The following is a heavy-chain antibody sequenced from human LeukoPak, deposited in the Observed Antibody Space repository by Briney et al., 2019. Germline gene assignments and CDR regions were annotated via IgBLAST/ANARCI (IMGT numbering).Heavy chain of an antibody. CDR3: AKAFAGIAAVDY. CDR1: GFTFDDYA. Sequence: GGSLRLSCAASGFTFDDYAMHWVRQAPGKGLEWVSLISWDGGSTYYADSVKGRFTISRDNSKNSLYLQMNSLRAEETALYYCAKAFAGIAAVDYWGQGTLVTVSS. V-gene: IGHV3-43D*03. J-gene: IGHJ4*02. D-gene: IGHD6-13*01. CDR2: ISWDGGST.